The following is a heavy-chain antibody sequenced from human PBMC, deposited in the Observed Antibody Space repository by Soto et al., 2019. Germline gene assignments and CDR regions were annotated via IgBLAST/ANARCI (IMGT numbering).Heavy chain of an antibody. J-gene: IGHJ3*02. Sequence: GGSLRLSCASSGFIFITYAMNWVRQAPGKGLECVSAISNTGGSTFYAESVRGRFTISRDNSINTLYLQMTSLRTEDTAVYYCAHPRGYGVFDAVDIWGQGTMVTVSS. V-gene: IGHV3-23*01. CDR2: ISNTGGST. CDR1: GFIFITYA. CDR3: AHPRGYGVFDAVDI. D-gene: IGHD4-17*01.